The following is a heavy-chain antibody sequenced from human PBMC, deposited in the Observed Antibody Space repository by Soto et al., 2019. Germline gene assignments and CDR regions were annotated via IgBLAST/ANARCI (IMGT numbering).Heavy chain of an antibody. J-gene: IGHJ4*01. CDR1: GFTFSDYY. D-gene: IGHD3-22*01. Sequence: GGSLRLSCAASGFTFSDYYMSWIRQAPGKGLEWVSYISSSGSTIYYADSVKGRFTISRDNAKNSLYLQMNSLRAEDTAVYYCTTDSYFTLKLVRFDYWGLGTLVTVSS. CDR3: TTDSYFTLKLVRFDY. V-gene: IGHV3-11*01. CDR2: ISSSGSTI.